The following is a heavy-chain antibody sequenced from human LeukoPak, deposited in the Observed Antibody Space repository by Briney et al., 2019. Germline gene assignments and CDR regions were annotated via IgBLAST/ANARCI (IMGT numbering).Heavy chain of an antibody. J-gene: IGHJ4*02. V-gene: IGHV4-4*07. CDR2: IYTSGST. D-gene: IGHD3-10*01. CDR1: GGSIRSYY. CDR3: ARLWFGELLSPPYYFDY. Sequence: SETLSLTCTVSGGSIRSYYWSWIRQPAGKGLEWIGHIYTSGSTNYNPSLKSRVTMSLDASKNQFSLELNSVTPADTAVYYCARLWFGELLSPPYYFDYWGQGTLVTVSS.